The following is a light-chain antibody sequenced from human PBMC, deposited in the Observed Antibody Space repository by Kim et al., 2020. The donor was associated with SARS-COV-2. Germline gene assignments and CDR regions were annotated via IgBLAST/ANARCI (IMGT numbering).Light chain of an antibody. J-gene: IGKJ1*01. CDR3: QQSYSTPRT. Sequence: ASIGDRVTITCRASQSISSYLNWYQQKPGKAPKLLIYAASSLQSGVPSRFSGSGSGTDFTLTISSLQPEDFATYYCQQSYSTPRTFGQGTKVDIK. V-gene: IGKV1-39*01. CDR2: AAS. CDR1: QSISSY.